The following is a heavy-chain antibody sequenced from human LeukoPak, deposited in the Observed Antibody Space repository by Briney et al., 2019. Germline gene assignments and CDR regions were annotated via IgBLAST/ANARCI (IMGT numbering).Heavy chain of an antibody. V-gene: IGHV5-51*01. CDR2: IYPGDSDT. D-gene: IGHD2-2*01. CDR3: ARLAVVPGENFDY. J-gene: IGHJ4*02. CDR1: GYIFTSYW. Sequence: PGESLQISCKGSGYIFTSYWIGWVRQVPGKGLEWMGIIYPGDSDTRYSPSFQGQVTISADKSISTAYLQWSSLKASDTAMYYCARLAVVPGENFDYWGQGTLVTVSS.